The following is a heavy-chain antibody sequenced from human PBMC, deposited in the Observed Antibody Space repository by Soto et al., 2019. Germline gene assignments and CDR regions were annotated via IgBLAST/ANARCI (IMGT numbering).Heavy chain of an antibody. Sequence: PSETLSLTCTVSGGSISSYYWSWIRQPPGKGLEWIGYIYYSGSTNYNPSLKSRVTISVDTSKNQFSLKLSSVTAADTAVYYCARLPAVANWFDPWGQGTLVTSPQ. CDR1: GGSISSYY. J-gene: IGHJ5*02. CDR2: IYYSGST. CDR3: ARLPAVANWFDP. D-gene: IGHD2-15*01. V-gene: IGHV4-59*01.